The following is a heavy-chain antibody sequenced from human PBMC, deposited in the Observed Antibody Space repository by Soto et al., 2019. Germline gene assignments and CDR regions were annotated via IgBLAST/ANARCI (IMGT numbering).Heavy chain of an antibody. V-gene: IGHV4-31*11. CDR2: IYYSGST. D-gene: IGHD6-6*01. CDR3: ARGYSSSSVDWFGP. Sequence: PSETLSLTCAVSGGSISSGGYYWSWIRQHPGKGLEWIGYIYYSGSTYYNPSLKSRVTISVDTSKNQFSLKLSSVTAADTAVYYCARGYSSSSVDWFGPWGQGTLVTVSS. CDR1: GGSISSGGYY. J-gene: IGHJ5*02.